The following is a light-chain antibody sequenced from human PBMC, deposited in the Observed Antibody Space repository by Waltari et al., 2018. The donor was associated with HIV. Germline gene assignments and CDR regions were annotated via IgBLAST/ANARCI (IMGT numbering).Light chain of an antibody. Sequence: EILMTQSPATLLVSPGESVTLSCRARQSVNRRLAWYQQRPGQPPRLLIYEASTRASEISARFGGGGSGTDFTLTISGLQSEDFALYFCQQYYEWPHTFGQGTTLDI. CDR1: QSVNRR. V-gene: IGKV3-15*01. CDR3: QQYYEWPHT. J-gene: IGKJ2*01. CDR2: EAS.